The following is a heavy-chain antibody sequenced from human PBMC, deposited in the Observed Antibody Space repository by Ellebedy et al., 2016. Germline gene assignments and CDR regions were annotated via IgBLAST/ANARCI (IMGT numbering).Heavy chain of an antibody. V-gene: IGHV1-46*01. D-gene: IGHD1-26*01. Sequence: ASVKVSXXASGYTFTSYYMHWVRQAPGQGLEWMGIINPSGGSTSYAQKFQGRVTITADESTSTAYMELSSLRSEDTAVYYCATPGVWELRSTTYFDYWGQGTLVTVSS. CDR1: GYTFTSYY. CDR2: INPSGGST. J-gene: IGHJ4*02. CDR3: ATPGVWELRSTTYFDY.